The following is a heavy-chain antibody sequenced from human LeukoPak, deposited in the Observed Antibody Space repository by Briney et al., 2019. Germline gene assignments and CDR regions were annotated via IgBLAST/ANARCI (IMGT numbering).Heavy chain of an antibody. CDR1: GGSFSSYY. V-gene: IGHV4-59*12. D-gene: IGHD6-19*01. CDR3: ASLCGLAVAGRTKFDP. Sequence: PSETLSLTCAVYGGSFSSYYWSWIRQPPGKGLEWIGYIYYSGSTNYNPSLKSRVTISVDTSKNQFSLKLSSVTAADTAVYYCASLCGLAVAGRTKFDPWGQGTLVTVSS. CDR2: IYYSGST. J-gene: IGHJ5*02.